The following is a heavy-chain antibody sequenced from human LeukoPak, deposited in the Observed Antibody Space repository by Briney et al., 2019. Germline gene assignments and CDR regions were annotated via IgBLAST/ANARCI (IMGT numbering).Heavy chain of an antibody. D-gene: IGHD5-24*01. CDR1: GFAFSSYS. Sequence: GRSLRLSCAASGFAFSSYSMNWVRQAPGKGLEWVSYISSSSSTIYYADSVKGRFTISRDNAKSSLYLQMNSLRAEDTAVYYCARTRRDAYNSFDYWGQGTLVTVSS. CDR3: ARTRRDAYNSFDY. J-gene: IGHJ4*02. V-gene: IGHV3-48*04. CDR2: ISSSSSTI.